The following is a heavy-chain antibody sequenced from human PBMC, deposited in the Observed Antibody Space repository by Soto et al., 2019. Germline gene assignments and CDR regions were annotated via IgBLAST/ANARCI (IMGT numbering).Heavy chain of an antibody. V-gene: IGHV3-30*03. CDR3: ATDLKFAPSVVDY. J-gene: IGHJ4*02. Sequence: GGSLRLSCAASGFTFSSYGMHWVRQAPGKGLEWVAVISYDGSNKYYADSVKGRFTISRDNSKNTLYLQMNSLRAEDTAVYYCATDLKFAPSVVDYWGQGTLVTVSS. D-gene: IGHD2-15*01. CDR2: ISYDGSNK. CDR1: GFTFSSYG.